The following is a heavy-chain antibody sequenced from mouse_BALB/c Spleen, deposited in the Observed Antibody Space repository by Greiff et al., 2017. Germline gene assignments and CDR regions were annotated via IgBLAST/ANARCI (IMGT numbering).Heavy chain of an antibody. J-gene: IGHJ4*01. D-gene: IGHD6-1*01. CDR2: IRLKSNNYAT. CDR1: GFTFSNYW. CDR3: TRPLYYYAMDY. Sequence: EVKLVESGGGLVQPGGSMKLSCVASGFTFSNYWMNWVRQSPEKGLEWVAEIRLKSNNYATHYAESVKGRFTISRDDSKSSVYLHMNNLRAEDTGIYYCTRPLYYYAMDYWGQGTSVTVSS. V-gene: IGHV6-6*02.